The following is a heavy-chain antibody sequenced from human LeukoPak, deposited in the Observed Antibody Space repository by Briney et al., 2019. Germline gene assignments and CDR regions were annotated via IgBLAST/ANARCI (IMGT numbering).Heavy chain of an antibody. Sequence: SETLSLTCNVSGDGFSLYYWSWIRQPAGKGLKWIGRVHPSGCANYNYSLRSRVTLSVDTSKNQVFLRLTSVTVADTAVYYCARVLGVNDKYFDSWGQGTPVTVSS. CDR1: GDGFSLYY. D-gene: IGHD1-1*01. V-gene: IGHV4-4*07. CDR3: ARVLGVNDKYFDS. J-gene: IGHJ5*01. CDR2: VHPSGCA.